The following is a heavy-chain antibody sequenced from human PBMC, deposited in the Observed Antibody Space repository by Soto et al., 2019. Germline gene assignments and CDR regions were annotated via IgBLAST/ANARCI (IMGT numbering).Heavy chain of an antibody. CDR1: EITFTTYA. Sequence: QVHLVASGGGVVQPGRSLRLSCAASEITFTTYAIHWVRQAPGRGLEWVATVSYDGSNKYYADSVKGRFTISRDNSKNTLYLQMTSLRTEDTAVYWCARASRYCTNGVCLGDFDYWGQGTLVTVSS. J-gene: IGHJ4*02. D-gene: IGHD2-8*01. CDR2: VSYDGSNK. CDR3: ARASRYCTNGVCLGDFDY. V-gene: IGHV3-30*01.